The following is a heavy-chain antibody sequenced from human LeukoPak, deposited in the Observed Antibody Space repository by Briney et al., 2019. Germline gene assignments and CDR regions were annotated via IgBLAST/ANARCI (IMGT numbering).Heavy chain of an antibody. J-gene: IGHJ5*02. V-gene: IGHV4-59*01. Sequence: SETLSLACTVSGGSINNYYWNWIRQPPGEGLEWIGYIYYTGNTNYNPSLKSRVTISVDTSKNQFSLKLGSVTAADTAVYYCARDRLQLQSWGQGTLVTVSS. CDR1: GGSINNYY. D-gene: IGHD5-24*01. CDR3: ARDRLQLQS. CDR2: IYYTGNT.